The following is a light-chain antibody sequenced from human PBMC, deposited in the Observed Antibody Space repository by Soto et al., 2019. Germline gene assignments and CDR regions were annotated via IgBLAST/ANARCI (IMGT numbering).Light chain of an antibody. CDR2: EVT. Sequence: QSVLTQPGSVSGSPGQSITISCSGTSSDVGGYNYVSWYQHHPGKVPKIIIYEVTHRASGVSDRFSGSKSDNTASLTISGLQAEDEADYYCSSYATTFTLVFGGGTKLTVL. J-gene: IGLJ2*01. CDR1: SSDVGGYNY. V-gene: IGLV2-14*01. CDR3: SSYATTFTLV.